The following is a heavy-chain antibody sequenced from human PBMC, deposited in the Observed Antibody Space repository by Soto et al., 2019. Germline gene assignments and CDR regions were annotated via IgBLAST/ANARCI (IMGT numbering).Heavy chain of an antibody. V-gene: IGHV3-48*01. Sequence: EVQLVESGGGLVQPGGSLRLSCAASGFTFSSYSMNWVRQAPGKGLEWVSYISSSSSTIYYADSVKGRCTISRDNAKNSLYLQMNSPRPEDTAADSWARGRVPWLGYCYRYAWGKGTTVSVSS. CDR1: GFTFSSYS. CDR3: ARGRVPWLGYCYRYA. D-gene: IGHD3-10*01. J-gene: IGHJ6*03. CDR2: ISSSSSTI.